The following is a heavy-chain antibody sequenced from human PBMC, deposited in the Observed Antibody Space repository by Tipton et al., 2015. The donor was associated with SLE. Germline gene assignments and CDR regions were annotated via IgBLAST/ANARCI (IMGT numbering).Heavy chain of an antibody. D-gene: IGHD3-22*01. J-gene: IGHJ4*02. CDR1: GFSISSGYY. Sequence: TLSLTCAVSGFSISSGYYWGWIRQSPEKGLEWIGSISHSGNIYYNPSPKSRVSMSIDTSRNEVFLRLSSVTAADTAVYYCARHDYDDNGYYLHYFEYWGQGTLVTVST. CDR2: ISHSGNI. V-gene: IGHV4-38-2*01. CDR3: ARHDYDDNGYYLHYFEY.